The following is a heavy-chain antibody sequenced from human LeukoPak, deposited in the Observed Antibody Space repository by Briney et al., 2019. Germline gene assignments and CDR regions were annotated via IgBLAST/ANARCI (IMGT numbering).Heavy chain of an antibody. CDR3: ARNLAARTYYYYYYMDV. V-gene: IGHV1-2*02. CDR2: INPNSGGT. CDR1: GYTFTGYY. J-gene: IGHJ6*03. D-gene: IGHD6-13*01. Sequence: ASVTVSCKASGYTFTGYYMHWVRQAPGQGLEWMGWINPNSGGTNYAQKFQGRVTMTRDTSISTAYMELSRLGSDDTAVYYCARNLAARTYYYYYYMDVWGKGTTVTVSS.